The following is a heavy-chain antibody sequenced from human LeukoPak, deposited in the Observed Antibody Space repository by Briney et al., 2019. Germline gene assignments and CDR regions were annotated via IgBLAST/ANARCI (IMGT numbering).Heavy chain of an antibody. CDR1: GFTFSSYG. CDR2: IRYDGSNK. Sequence: GGSLRLSCAASGFTFSSYGMHWVRQAPGKGLEWVAFIRYDGSNKYYADSVKGRFTISRDNSKNTLYLQMNSLRAEDTAVYYCAKDARLGRGHFDYWGQGTLVTVSS. J-gene: IGHJ4*02. D-gene: IGHD2-21*01. V-gene: IGHV3-30*02. CDR3: AKDARLGRGHFDY.